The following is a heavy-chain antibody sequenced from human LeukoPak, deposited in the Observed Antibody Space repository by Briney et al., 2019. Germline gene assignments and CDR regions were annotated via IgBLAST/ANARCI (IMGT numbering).Heavy chain of an antibody. CDR1: GGSISSYY. D-gene: IGHD5-18*01. CDR2: IYYSGST. Sequence: SETLSLTCTVSGGSISSYYWSWIRQPPGKGLEWIGYIYYSGSTNYNPSLKSRVTISVDTSKNQFSLKLSSVTAADTAVYYCARLVDTAMVTEWGQGTLVTVSS. J-gene: IGHJ4*02. CDR3: ARLVDTAMVTE. V-gene: IGHV4-59*01.